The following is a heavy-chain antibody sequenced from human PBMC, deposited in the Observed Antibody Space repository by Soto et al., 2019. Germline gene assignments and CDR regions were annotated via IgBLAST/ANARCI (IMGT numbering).Heavy chain of an antibody. CDR2: IRSKAYGGTT. J-gene: IGHJ4*02. V-gene: IGHV3-49*03. CDR1: GFTFGDYA. Sequence: GGSLRLSCTASGFTFGDYAMSWFRQAPGKGLEWVGFIRSKAYGGTTEYAASVKGRFTISRDDSKSIAYLQMNSLKTEDTAVYYCTRDGAWAVAGSPPYFDYWGQGTLVTVSS. D-gene: IGHD6-19*01. CDR3: TRDGAWAVAGSPPYFDY.